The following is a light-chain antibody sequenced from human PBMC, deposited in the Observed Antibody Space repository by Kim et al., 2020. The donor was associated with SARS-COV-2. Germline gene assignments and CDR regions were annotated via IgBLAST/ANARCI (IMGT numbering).Light chain of an antibody. CDR2: KDS. CDR3: YSAADNNRV. J-gene: IGLJ3*02. CDR1: VLAKKY. Sequence: SYELTQPSSVSVSPGQTARITCSGDVLAKKYARWFQQKPGQAPVVVIYKDSERPSGIPERFSGSRSGTTVTLTISGAQVEDEADYYCYSAADNNRVFGGGTQLTVL. V-gene: IGLV3-27*01.